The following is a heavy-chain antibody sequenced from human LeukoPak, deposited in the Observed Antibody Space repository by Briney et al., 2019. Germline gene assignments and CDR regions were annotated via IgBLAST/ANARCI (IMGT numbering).Heavy chain of an antibody. CDR3: ARLGARQMPEY. J-gene: IGHJ4*02. D-gene: IGHD2-2*01. CDR1: EFTFSSYW. Sequence: GGSLRLSCAASEFTFSSYWMSWVRQAPGKGLEWVANIKQDGGQIYYLESVKGRFTVSRDNAKNSLYLQMNSLRAEDTAVYYCARLGARQMPEYWGQGTLVTVSS. CDR2: IKQDGGQI. V-gene: IGHV3-7*01.